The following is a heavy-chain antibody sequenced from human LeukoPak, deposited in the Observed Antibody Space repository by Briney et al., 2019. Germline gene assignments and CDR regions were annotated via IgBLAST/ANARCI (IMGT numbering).Heavy chain of an antibody. CDR2: ISSSSSYI. CDR1: GFTFSSYS. CDR3: ARHGGYCLSTSCSDTFDI. D-gene: IGHD2-2*01. V-gene: IGHV3-21*01. J-gene: IGHJ3*02. Sequence: GGSLRLSCAASGFTFSSYSMNWVRQAPGKGLEWVSSISSSSSYIYYADSVKGRFTISRDNAKNSLYLQMNSLRAEDTAVYYCARHGGYCLSTSCSDTFDIWGQGTMVTVSS.